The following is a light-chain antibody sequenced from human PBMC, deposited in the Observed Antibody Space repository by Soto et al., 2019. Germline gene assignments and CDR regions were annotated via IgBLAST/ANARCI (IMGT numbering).Light chain of an antibody. CDR3: QQYNNWPWT. CDR1: QSVSSN. CDR2: GAS. V-gene: IGKV3-15*01. J-gene: IGKJ1*01. Sequence: EIVMTQSPATLSVSPGERATLPCRASQSVSSNLAWYQQKPGQAPRLLIYGASTRASGIPARFSGSGSGTAFSLTISTLQSEDSAVYSCQQYNNWPWTFGQGTKVEIK.